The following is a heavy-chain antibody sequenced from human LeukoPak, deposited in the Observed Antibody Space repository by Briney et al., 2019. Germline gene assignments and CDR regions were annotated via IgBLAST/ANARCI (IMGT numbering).Heavy chain of an antibody. Sequence: ASVKVSCKASGYTFTSYDINWVRQAAGQGLEWMGWMNPNSDNTGYARKFQGRVTITRNTSISTAYMELSSLRSEDTAVYYCARVYDSSGHYPIDYWGQGTLVTVSS. J-gene: IGHJ4*02. D-gene: IGHD3-22*01. CDR3: ARVYDSSGHYPIDY. CDR2: MNPNSDNT. CDR1: GYTFTSYD. V-gene: IGHV1-8*01.